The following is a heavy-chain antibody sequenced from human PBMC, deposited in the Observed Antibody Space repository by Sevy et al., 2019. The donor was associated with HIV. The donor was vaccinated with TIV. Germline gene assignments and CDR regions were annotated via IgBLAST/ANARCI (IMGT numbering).Heavy chain of an antibody. CDR3: SKPIYFYDNSGYSGDY. D-gene: IGHD3-22*01. Sequence: GGSLRLSCVASGFTFSSHAMNWVRQVPGKGLEWVSSIGTNGDGRYYADSVKGRFTISRDNSKSTLYLQMNSLRAEDTALYYCSKPIYFYDNSGYSGDYWGQGIRVTVPS. CDR1: GFTFSSHA. J-gene: IGHJ4*02. V-gene: IGHV3-23*01. CDR2: IGTNGDGR.